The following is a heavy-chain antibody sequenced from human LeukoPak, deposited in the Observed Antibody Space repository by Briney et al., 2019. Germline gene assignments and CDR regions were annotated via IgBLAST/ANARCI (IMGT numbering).Heavy chain of an antibody. Sequence: GRSLRLSCAASGFTFSSYAMHCVRQAPGKGLEWEAVISYDGSNKYYADSVKGRFTISRDNSKNTMYLQMNSWRAEYTAVYYCARGPPMVRGVKFDYWGQGTLVTVSS. V-gene: IGHV3-30*04. CDR2: ISYDGSNK. CDR3: ARGPPMVRGVKFDY. D-gene: IGHD3-10*01. J-gene: IGHJ4*02. CDR1: GFTFSSYA.